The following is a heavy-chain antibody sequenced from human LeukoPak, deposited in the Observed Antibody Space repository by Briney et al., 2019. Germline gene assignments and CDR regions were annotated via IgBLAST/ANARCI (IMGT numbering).Heavy chain of an antibody. CDR3: TQSNY. CDR2: IRSKADNYAT. CDR1: GFTFSGSP. V-gene: IGHV3-73*01. J-gene: IGHJ4*02. Sequence: GGSLILSCAASGFTFSGSPILWVRQASGKGLEWVGRIRSKADNYATAYAASVQGRCTISRDDSKNTAYLQLNSLKTEDTAVYYCTQSNYWGQGALDTVSS.